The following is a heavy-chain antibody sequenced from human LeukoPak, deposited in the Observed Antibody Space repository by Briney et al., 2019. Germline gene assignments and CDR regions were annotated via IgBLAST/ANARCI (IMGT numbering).Heavy chain of an antibody. V-gene: IGHV1-2*02. J-gene: IGHJ4*02. CDR2: INPNSGGT. CDR3: ARGRNIEMTTMSGGSDY. CDR1: EYNFADYY. D-gene: IGHD5-24*01. Sequence: ASVKVSCRASEYNFADYYMHWVRQAPGQGLEWMGWINPNSGGTNYAQKFQGRVTMTRDTSISTAYMDLSDLRSDDTAVYYCARGRNIEMTTMSGGSDYWGQGTLVTVSS.